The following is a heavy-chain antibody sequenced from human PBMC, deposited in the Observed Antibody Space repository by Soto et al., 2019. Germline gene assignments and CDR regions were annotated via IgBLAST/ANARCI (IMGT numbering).Heavy chain of an antibody. CDR1: GFFFSSYT. D-gene: IGHD6-19*01. Sequence: EVKHLESGGGLVQPGGSLRLSCVGSGFFFSSYTMTWLRQAPGKGLEWVSSFSATSENTYYADSVRGRFTISRDNSKNTLFLQMNSLTAEDTAMYYCAKARDQQWVRLPFDYWGQGILVIVSS. CDR3: AKARDQQWVRLPFDY. J-gene: IGHJ4*02. CDR2: FSATSENT. V-gene: IGHV3-23*01.